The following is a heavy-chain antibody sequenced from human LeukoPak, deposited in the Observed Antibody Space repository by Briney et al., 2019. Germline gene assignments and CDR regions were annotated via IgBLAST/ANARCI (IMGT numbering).Heavy chain of an antibody. J-gene: IGHJ3*02. CDR2: IYYSGST. Sequence: SETLSLTCTVSGGSISSYYWSWIRRPPGKGLEWIGYIYYSGSTNYNPSLKSRVTISVDTSKNQFSLKLSSVTAADTAVYYCARQDLLDAFDIWGQGTMVTVSS. CDR1: GGSISSYY. CDR3: ARQDLLDAFDI. V-gene: IGHV4-59*08.